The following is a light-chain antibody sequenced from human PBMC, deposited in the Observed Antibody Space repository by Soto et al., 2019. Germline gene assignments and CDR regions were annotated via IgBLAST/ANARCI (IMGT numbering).Light chain of an antibody. CDR1: QSISKY. J-gene: IGKJ1*01. CDR2: GAS. V-gene: IGKV1-39*01. CDR3: QQSSDSPPWT. Sequence: DIQMTQSPSALSASVGDRVTTSCRASQSISKYLNWYQQKPGTAPRLLIYGASSVKTGVPPRFSGSGSGRDFTLTISSLRPEDSATYFCQQSSDSPPWTFGQGTKVEIK.